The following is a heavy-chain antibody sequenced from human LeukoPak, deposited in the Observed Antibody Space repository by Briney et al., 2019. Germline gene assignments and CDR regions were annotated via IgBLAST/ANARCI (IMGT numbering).Heavy chain of an antibody. Sequence: ASVKVSCKASGYTFTGYYMHWVRQAPGQGLEWMGRINPNSGGTNYAQKFQGRVTMTRDTSISTAHMELSRLRSDDTAVYYCARWAYCGGDCYSISLRFDPWGQGTLVTVSS. V-gene: IGHV1-2*06. J-gene: IGHJ5*02. D-gene: IGHD2-21*02. CDR3: ARWAYCGGDCYSISLRFDP. CDR2: INPNSGGT. CDR1: GYTFTGYY.